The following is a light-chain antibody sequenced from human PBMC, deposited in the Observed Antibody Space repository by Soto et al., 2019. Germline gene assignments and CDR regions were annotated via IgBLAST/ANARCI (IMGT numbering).Light chain of an antibody. J-gene: IGKJ1*01. CDR1: QSIAGY. CDR3: QQSHSTPRT. V-gene: IGKV1-39*01. Sequence: DIQMTQSPSSLSASVGDRVTITCRASQSIAGYLNWYRQKPGEAPKLLIYATSTLQSGVPSRFSGSGSGAEYTLTISSLQPEDFATYSCQQSHSTPRTFGQGTKVDI. CDR2: ATS.